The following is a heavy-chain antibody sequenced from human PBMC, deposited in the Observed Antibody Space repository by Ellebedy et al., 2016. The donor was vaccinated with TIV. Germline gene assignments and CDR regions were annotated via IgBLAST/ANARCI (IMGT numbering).Heavy chain of an antibody. CDR2: ISGSGGST. Sequence: GGSLRLSCAASGFTFSSHAMSWVRQAPGKGLEWVSAISGSGGSTYYADSVKGRFTISRDNSKNTLYLQMNSLRAEDTAVYYCAKDLDGDYEEMYYFDYWGQGTLVTVSS. D-gene: IGHD4-17*01. J-gene: IGHJ4*02. CDR3: AKDLDGDYEEMYYFDY. CDR1: GFTFSSHA. V-gene: IGHV3-23*01.